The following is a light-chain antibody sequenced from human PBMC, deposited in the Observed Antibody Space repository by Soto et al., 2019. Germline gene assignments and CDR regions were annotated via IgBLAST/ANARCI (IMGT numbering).Light chain of an antibody. CDR1: QSVSSN. J-gene: IGKJ1*01. V-gene: IGKV3-15*01. CDR2: GAS. Sequence: EIVITQSPATLSVSRGERATLSCRASQSVSSNLAWYQQKPGQAPRLLIYGASTRATGIPARFSGSGSGTEFTLTISSLQSEDFAVYYCQQYNNWPPTLGQGTKVDIK. CDR3: QQYNNWPPT.